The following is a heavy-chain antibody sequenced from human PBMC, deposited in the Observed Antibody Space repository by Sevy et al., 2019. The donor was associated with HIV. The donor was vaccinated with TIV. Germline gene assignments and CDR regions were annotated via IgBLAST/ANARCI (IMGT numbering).Heavy chain of an antibody. CDR2: FSFGCGKI. CDR1: GFAFYDYS. D-gene: IGHD2-8*01. V-gene: IGHV3-23*01. Sequence: GGSLRLSCAASGFAFYDYSMSWIRQAPGKGLEWVATFSFGCGKINYADSVKGRFTISRDNSKNSFYLQMDNLRVEDTDLYYCAREGCTRPHDYWGQGTRVTVSS. J-gene: IGHJ4*02. CDR3: AREGCTRPHDY.